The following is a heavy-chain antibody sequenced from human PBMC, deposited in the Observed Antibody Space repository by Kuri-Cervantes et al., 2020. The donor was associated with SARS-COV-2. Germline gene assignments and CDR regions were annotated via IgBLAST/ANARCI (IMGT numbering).Heavy chain of an antibody. D-gene: IGHD4/OR15-4a*01. J-gene: IGHJ4*02. CDR2: ISSDGKNK. CDR3: AKGGAGVHDF. CDR1: GFNFSTTD. Sequence: GESLKISCVASGFNFSTTDMHWVRQAPGKGLEWVTFISSDGKNKRCMASGKGRFTISRDNSQNTLHLQMKSLRDEDTAIYYCAKGGAGVHDFWGQGTLVNGSS. V-gene: IGHV3-30*18.